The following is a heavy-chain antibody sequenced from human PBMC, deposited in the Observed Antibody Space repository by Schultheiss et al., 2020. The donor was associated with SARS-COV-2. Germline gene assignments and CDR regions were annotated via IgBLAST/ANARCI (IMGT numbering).Heavy chain of an antibody. CDR3: ASSGYDSSGYYPTWYFDL. Sequence: GGSLRLSCAASGFTFSSYGMHWVRQAPGKGLEWVAVIYSGGSTYYADSVKGRFTISRDNSKNTLYLQMNSLRAEDTAVYYCASSGYDSSGYYPTWYFDLWGRGTLVTVSS. V-gene: IGHV3-NL1*01. CDR1: GFTFSSYG. J-gene: IGHJ2*01. CDR2: IYSGGST. D-gene: IGHD3-22*01.